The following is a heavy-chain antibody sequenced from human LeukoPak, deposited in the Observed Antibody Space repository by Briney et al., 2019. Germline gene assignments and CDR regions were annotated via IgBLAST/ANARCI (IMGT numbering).Heavy chain of an antibody. Sequence: GGSLRLSCAASGFTFSSYEMNWVRQAPGKGLEWVSYISRSDSTIYYADSVTGRFTISRDNAKNSLNLQMNSLRAEDTAVYYCAELGITMIGGVWGKGTTVTISS. CDR3: AELGITMIGGV. J-gene: IGHJ6*04. D-gene: IGHD3-10*02. CDR2: ISRSDSTI. CDR1: GFTFSSYE. V-gene: IGHV3-48*03.